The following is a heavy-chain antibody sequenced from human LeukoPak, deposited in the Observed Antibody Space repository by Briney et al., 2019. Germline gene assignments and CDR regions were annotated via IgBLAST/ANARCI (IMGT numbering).Heavy chain of an antibody. CDR2: ISAYNGNT. Sequence: GASVKVSCKASGYTFTSYGISWVRQAPGQGLEWMGWISAYNGNTNYAQKLQGRVTMTTDTSTSTAYMELRSLRSDDTAVYYCARGFRYNWNPSAAAYFDYWGQGTLVTVSS. CDR3: ARGFRYNWNPSAAAYFDY. V-gene: IGHV1-18*01. D-gene: IGHD1-20*01. CDR1: GYTFTSYG. J-gene: IGHJ4*02.